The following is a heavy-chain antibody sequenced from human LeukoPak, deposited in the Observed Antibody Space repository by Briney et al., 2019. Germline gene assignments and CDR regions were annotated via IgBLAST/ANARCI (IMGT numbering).Heavy chain of an antibody. J-gene: IGHJ4*02. CDR2: INPNSGGT. CDR3: ARDDRSSHDFSPGH. D-gene: IGHD3-3*01. Sequence: GASVKVSCKASGYTFTGYNMHWVRQAPGQGLEWMGRINPNSGGTNYAQKFQGRVTMTRDTSISTAYMELSRLRSDDTAVYYCARDDRSSHDFSPGHWGQGTLVTVSS. CDR1: GYTFTGYN. V-gene: IGHV1-2*06.